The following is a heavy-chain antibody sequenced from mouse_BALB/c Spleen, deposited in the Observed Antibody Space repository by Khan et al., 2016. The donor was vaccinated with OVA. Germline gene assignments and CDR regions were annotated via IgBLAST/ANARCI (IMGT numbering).Heavy chain of an antibody. J-gene: IGHJ1*01. CDR1: GFTFTDYY. CDR3: ARETVVDVYWYFDV. Sequence: EVQLQESGGGLVQPGGSLRLSCATSGFTFTDYYMSWVRQPPGKSLEWLGFIRNTAKGYTTEYSAPVKGRFTISRDNSQSIVYLQMNTLRAEDSATYYCARETVVDVYWYFDVWGAGTTVTVSS. CDR2: IRNTAKGYTT. D-gene: IGHD1-1*01. V-gene: IGHV7-3*02.